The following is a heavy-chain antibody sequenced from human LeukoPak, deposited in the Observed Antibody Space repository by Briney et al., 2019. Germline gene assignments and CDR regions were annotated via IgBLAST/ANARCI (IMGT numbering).Heavy chain of an antibody. CDR2: IYYSGST. CDR3: ARSSGWWFDP. V-gene: IGHV4-59*05. J-gene: IGHJ5*02. Sequence: SETLSLTCTVSGGSISSYYWSWIRQPPGKGLEWIGSIYYSGSTYYNPSLKSRVTISVDTSKNQFSLKLSSVTAADTAVYYCARSSGWWFDPWGQGTLVTVSS. CDR1: GGSISSYY. D-gene: IGHD3-9*01.